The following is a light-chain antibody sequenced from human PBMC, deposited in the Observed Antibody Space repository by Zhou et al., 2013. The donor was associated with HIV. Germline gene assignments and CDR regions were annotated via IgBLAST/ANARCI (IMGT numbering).Light chain of an antibody. Sequence: EIVMTQSPATLSVSPGERATLSCRASQSVSSNLAWYQYKPGQAPRLLIYGASTRATGVPARFSGSGSGTEFTLTISSMQSEDFAVYYCQQYNNWPRTFGQGTKAEIK. CDR2: GAS. CDR3: QQYNNWPRT. J-gene: IGKJ1*01. V-gene: IGKV3-15*01. CDR1: QSVSSN.